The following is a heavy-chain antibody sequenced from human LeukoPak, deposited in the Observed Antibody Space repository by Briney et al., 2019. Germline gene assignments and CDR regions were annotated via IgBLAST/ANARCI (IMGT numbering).Heavy chain of an antibody. Sequence: SETLSLTCTVSGGSISSGGYYWSWIRQHPGKGLEWIGYIYYSGSTYYNPSLKSRVTISVDTSKNQFSLKLTSVTAADTAVFYCARDGGGNCGGDCYSSFFDYWGQGTLVTVSS. J-gene: IGHJ4*02. D-gene: IGHD2-21*02. CDR2: IYYSGST. V-gene: IGHV4-31*03. CDR1: GGSISSGGYY. CDR3: ARDGGGNCGGDCYSSFFDY.